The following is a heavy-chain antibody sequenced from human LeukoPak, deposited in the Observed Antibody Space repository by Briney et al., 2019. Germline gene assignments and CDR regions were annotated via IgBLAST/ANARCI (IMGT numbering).Heavy chain of an antibody. CDR1: GDSVSNNSIA. V-gene: IGHV6-1*01. Sequence: QTLSLTCAISGDSVSNNSIAWNRIRQSPSRGLEWLGRTYYRSKWYNEYSLSVRSRITITADTSKNQFSLHLNSVTPEDTAIYYCAGYYSMSVWGKGTTVTISS. J-gene: IGHJ6*03. CDR2: TYYRSKWYN. CDR3: AGYYSMSV.